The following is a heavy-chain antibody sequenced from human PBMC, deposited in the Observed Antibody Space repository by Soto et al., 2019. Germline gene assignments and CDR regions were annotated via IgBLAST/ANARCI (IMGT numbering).Heavy chain of an antibody. Sequence: SETLSLTCTVSGGSISSYYWSWIRQPPGKGLEWIGYIYYSGSTNYNPSLKSRVTISVDTSKNQFSLKLSSVTAADTAVYYCARQYSSSWRRTRGWFDPWGQGTLVTVSS. V-gene: IGHV4-59*01. D-gene: IGHD6-13*01. CDR3: ARQYSSSWRRTRGWFDP. J-gene: IGHJ5*02. CDR2: IYYSGST. CDR1: GGSISSYY.